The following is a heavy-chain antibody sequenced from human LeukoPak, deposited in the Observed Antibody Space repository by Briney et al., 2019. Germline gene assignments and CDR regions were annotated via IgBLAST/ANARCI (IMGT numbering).Heavy chain of an antibody. V-gene: IGHV6-1*01. D-gene: IGHD5-18*01. CDR2: TFYRSKWYN. J-gene: IGHJ4*02. Sequence: SQTLSLTCAISGDSVFSNSVAWNWIRQSPSRGLEWLGRTFYRSKWYNDYAVSVKSRITINPDTSKNQFSLQLSSVTPEDTAVYYCARGYNYGFDYWGQGTLVTASS. CDR1: GDSVFSNSVA. CDR3: ARGYNYGFDY.